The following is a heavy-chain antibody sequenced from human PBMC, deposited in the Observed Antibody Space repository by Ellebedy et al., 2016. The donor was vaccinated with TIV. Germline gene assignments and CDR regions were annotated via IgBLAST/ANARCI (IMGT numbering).Heavy chain of an antibody. CDR1: GGTFSSYA. J-gene: IGHJ4*02. CDR2: IIPILGIA. Sequence: AASVKVSCKASGGTFSSYAISWVRQAPGQGLEWMGRIIPILGIANYAQKFQGRVTMTRDTSTSTVYMELSSLRSEDTAVYYCARDVVAGYFDYWGQGTLVTVSS. V-gene: IGHV1-69*04. D-gene: IGHD6-19*01. CDR3: ARDVVAGYFDY.